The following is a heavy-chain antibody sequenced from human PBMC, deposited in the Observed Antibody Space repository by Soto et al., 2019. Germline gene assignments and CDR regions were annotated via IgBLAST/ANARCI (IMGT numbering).Heavy chain of an antibody. CDR3: ARGETVVTPSWFDP. CDR1: GGTFSSYT. CDR2: IIPILGIA. J-gene: IGHJ5*02. V-gene: IGHV1-69*02. D-gene: IGHD2-21*02. Sequence: QVQLVQSGAEVKKPGSSVKVSCKASGGTFSSYTISWVRQAPGQGLEWMGRIIPILGIANYAQKFQGRVTITAEKSTSTAYMELSSLRSEDTAVYYCARGETVVTPSWFDPWGQGTLVTVSS.